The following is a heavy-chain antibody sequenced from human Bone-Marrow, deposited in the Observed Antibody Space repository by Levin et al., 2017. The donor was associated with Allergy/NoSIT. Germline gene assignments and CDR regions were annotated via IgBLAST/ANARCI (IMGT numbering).Heavy chain of an antibody. CDR3: ARDISGYDPPHHFDP. D-gene: IGHD5-12*01. Sequence: GGSLRLSCAASGLTFNNYAMSWVRLAPGKGLEWISAVSASGDTTYYAESVRGRFIVSRDNSKTTMSLQMYSLRADDTAVYYCARDISGYDPPHHFDPWGPGTQVTVSS. CDR2: VSASGDTT. CDR1: GLTFNNYA. J-gene: IGHJ5*02. V-gene: IGHV3-23*01.